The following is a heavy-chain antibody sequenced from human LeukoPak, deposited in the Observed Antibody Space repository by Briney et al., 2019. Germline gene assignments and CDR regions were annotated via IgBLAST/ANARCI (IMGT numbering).Heavy chain of an antibody. J-gene: IGHJ4*02. CDR2: IYTSGCT. CDR3: ARDYNDILTGCFDY. Sequence: SETLSLTCTVSGGSMTSYYWSWIRQPTGKGREWIGRIYTSGCTNYNPSLKSRVTMSVDTSKNQFSLELRSVTAADTALYYCARDYNDILTGCFDYWGQGTLVTVSP. CDR1: GGSMTSYY. V-gene: IGHV4-4*07. D-gene: IGHD3-9*01.